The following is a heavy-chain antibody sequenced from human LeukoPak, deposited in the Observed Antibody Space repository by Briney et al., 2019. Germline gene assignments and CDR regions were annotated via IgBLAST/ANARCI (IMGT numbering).Heavy chain of an antibody. CDR2: IYYTGST. CDR1: GGSISSYY. J-gene: IGHJ6*03. CDR3: ARGMAAAETRARNYYMDV. Sequence: SETLSLTCTVSGGSISSYYWGWIRQPPGKGLEWIGYIYYTGSTNYNPSLKSRVAISVDTSKNQFSLNLTSVTAADTAVYYCARGMAAAETRARNYYMDVWGEGTTVTVSS. D-gene: IGHD6-13*01. V-gene: IGHV4-59*01.